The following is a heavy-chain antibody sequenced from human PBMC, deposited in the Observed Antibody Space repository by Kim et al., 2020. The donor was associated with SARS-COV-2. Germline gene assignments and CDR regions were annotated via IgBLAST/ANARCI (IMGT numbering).Heavy chain of an antibody. CDR2: IWHDGSTK. Sequence: GGSLRLSCTASGFTFSSFGMHWVRQAPGKGLEWVALIWHDGSTKVYADSVKGRFTISRDDSKNTVFLQMNGLRVEDTAVYYCARDKTSDVFDIWGQGTMVTVSS. V-gene: IGHV3-33*01. CDR3: ARDKTSDVFDI. CDR1: GFTFSSFG. J-gene: IGHJ3*02.